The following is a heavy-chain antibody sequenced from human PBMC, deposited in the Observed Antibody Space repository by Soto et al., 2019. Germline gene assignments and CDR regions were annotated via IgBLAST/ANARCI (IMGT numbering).Heavy chain of an antibody. J-gene: IGHJ5*01. CDR1: GFIFSSYW. CDR3: AREGDGNCTTASCYNGWFDS. CDR2: IKQDGRGI. Sequence: EVQLVESGGGLVQPGGSLRLSCAASGFIFSSYWMSWVRQAPGKGLEWVANIKQDGRGIYYVDSVRGRFIVSRDNARNSLYLQMNSLRAEDTAVYFCAREGDGNCTTASCYNGWFDSWGQGTLVAVSS. D-gene: IGHD2-2*01. V-gene: IGHV3-7*01.